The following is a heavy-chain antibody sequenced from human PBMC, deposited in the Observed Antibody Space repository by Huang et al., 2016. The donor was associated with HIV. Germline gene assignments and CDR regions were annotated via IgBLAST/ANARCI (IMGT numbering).Heavy chain of an antibody. CDR3: ARRFSSSSGYFDY. J-gene: IGHJ4*02. D-gene: IGHD6-6*01. Sequence: VQLVQSGAEVKKPGESLKISCKGSGYSFSSYWIAWVRQMHGKGLEWMGIIFPYDSDPTYSPSFEGQVTLSADKSIGTAYLQWSSLKASDTAMYYCARRFSSSSGYFDYWGQGSLVTVSS. CDR2: IFPYDSDP. V-gene: IGHV5-51*01. CDR1: GYSFSSYW.